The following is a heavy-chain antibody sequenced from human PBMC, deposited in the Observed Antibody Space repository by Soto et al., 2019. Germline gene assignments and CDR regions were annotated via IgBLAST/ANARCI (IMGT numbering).Heavy chain of an antibody. CDR3: ARGGNGDNVGYWYFDL. J-gene: IGHJ2*01. CDR2: INPGGVST. V-gene: IGHV1-46*01. D-gene: IGHD4-17*01. Sequence: QVQLVQSGAEVKKPGASVEVSCKASGYTFTTYYIHWVRHAPGQGLEWMGVINPGGVSTKYAQKFQDRVTITHCTSTSTVYMDLSHLRSEDTGVYFCARGGNGDNVGYWYFDLWGRGTLVTVSP. CDR1: GYTFTTYY.